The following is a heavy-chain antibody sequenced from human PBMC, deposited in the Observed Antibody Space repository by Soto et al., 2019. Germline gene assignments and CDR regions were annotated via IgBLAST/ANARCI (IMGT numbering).Heavy chain of an antibody. J-gene: IGHJ4*02. V-gene: IGHV4-34*01. CDR3: ARGEGIAEY. CDR2: INHSGST. D-gene: IGHD6-13*01. CDR1: GGSFSGYY. Sequence: SETLSLTCAVYGGSFSGYYWSWIRQPPGKGLEWIGEINHSGSTNYNPSLKSRVTISVDTSRNQFSLKLSSVTAADTAVYYCARGEGIAEYWGQGTLVTVSS.